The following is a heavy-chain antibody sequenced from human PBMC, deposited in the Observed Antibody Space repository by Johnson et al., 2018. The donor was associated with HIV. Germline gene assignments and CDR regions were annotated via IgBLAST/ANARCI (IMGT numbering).Heavy chain of an antibody. CDR3: ARDWAAVGRVGGMDAFYI. J-gene: IGHJ3*02. Sequence: VQLVESGGGVVQPGGSLRLSCAASGFTFSNFAMNWVRQAPGKGLEWVSGINWNGGSTGYADSVKGRFTISRDNAKNSLYLQMNSLRAEDTALYYCARDWAAVGRVGGMDAFYIWGQGTMVTVSS. CDR2: INWNGGST. V-gene: IGHV3-20*04. CDR1: GFTFSNFA. D-gene: IGHD6-13*01.